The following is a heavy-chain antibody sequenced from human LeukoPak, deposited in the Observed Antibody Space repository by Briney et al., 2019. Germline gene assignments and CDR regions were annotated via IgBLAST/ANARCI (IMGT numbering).Heavy chain of an antibody. J-gene: IGHJ4*02. V-gene: IGHV3-21*04. CDR1: GFTFSSYS. Sequence: GGSLRLSCAASGFTFSSYSMNWVRQAPGKGLEWVSSISSSSSYIYYADSVKGRFTISRDNAKNSLYLQMNSLRAEDTAVYYCAKGYGRYGDYGGGQGTLVTVSS. D-gene: IGHD4-17*01. CDR3: AKGYGRYGDYG. CDR2: ISSSSSYI.